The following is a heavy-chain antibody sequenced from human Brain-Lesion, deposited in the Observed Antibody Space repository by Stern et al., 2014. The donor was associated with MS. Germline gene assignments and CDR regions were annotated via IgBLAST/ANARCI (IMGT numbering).Heavy chain of an antibody. V-gene: IGHV1-2*02. CDR2: VNPTSGGT. J-gene: IGHJ6*02. D-gene: IGHD3-3*01. Sequence: VQLVESGAEVKKPGDPVKVSCKTSGYIFAGYYIHWVRQAPGQGLAWMAGVNPTSGGTKYAQQFQGSVTTNKDHTLNTAYRKISSLTSDDTAVYYCARDQRGITIFGVVTDYYYLGMDVWGQGTTVTVSS. CDR3: ARDQRGITIFGVVTDYYYLGMDV. CDR1: GYIFAGYY.